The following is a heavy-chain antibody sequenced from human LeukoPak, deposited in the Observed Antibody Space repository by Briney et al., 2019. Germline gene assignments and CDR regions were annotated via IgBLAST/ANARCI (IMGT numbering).Heavy chain of an antibody. CDR2: IYYSGST. D-gene: IGHD5-24*01. CDR1: GGSISSSSYY. J-gene: IGHJ4*02. CDR3: ARGPRGLQLPN. Sequence: PSETLSLTCTVSGGSISSSSYYWGWIRQPPGKGLEWIGSIYYSGSTYYNPSLKSRVTISVDTSKNQFSLKLSSVTAADTAVYYCARGPRGLQLPNWGQGTLVTVSS. V-gene: IGHV4-39*01.